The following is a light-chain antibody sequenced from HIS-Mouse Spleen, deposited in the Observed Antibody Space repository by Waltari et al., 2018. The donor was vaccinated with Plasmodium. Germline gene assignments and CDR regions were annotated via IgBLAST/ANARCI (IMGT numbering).Light chain of an antibody. CDR2: EDS. CDR1: ALPKKY. CDR3: YSTDSSGNHRV. V-gene: IGLV3-10*01. Sequence: SYELTQPPSVSVSPGQTARITCSGDALPKKYAYWYQQKSGKAPVLVIYEDSKRPSGIPWRFSGSSSGTMATLTISGAQVEDEADYYCYSTDSSGNHRVFGGGTKLTVL. J-gene: IGLJ3*02.